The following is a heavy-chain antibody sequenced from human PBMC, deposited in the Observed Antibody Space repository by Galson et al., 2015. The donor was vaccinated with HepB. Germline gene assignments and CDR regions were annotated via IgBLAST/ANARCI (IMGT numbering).Heavy chain of an antibody. CDR1: GFTVSSNY. CDR3: SRDREWSDGGYDYYYMDV. J-gene: IGHJ6*03. Sequence: SLRLSCAASGFTVSSNYMSWVRQAPGKGLEWVSVIYSGGSTYYADSVKGRFTISSDNSKNTLYLQMNSLRAEDTAVYYCSRDREWSDGGYDYYYMDVWGKGTTVTVSS. CDR2: IYSGGST. V-gene: IGHV3-53*01. D-gene: IGHD3-3*01.